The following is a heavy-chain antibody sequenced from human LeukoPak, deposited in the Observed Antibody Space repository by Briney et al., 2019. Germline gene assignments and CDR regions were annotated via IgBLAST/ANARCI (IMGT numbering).Heavy chain of an antibody. Sequence: GSLRLSCAASGFTFSAYWMSWVRQAPGRGLEWVANINQDESEENYVDSVKGRFTISRDNAQNSLYLQLNSLRAEDTAIYFCARDRGYSNFDYWGQGTLVTVSS. CDR2: INQDESEE. D-gene: IGHD3-10*01. J-gene: IGHJ4*02. V-gene: IGHV3-7*01. CDR1: GFTFSAYW. CDR3: ARDRGYSNFDY.